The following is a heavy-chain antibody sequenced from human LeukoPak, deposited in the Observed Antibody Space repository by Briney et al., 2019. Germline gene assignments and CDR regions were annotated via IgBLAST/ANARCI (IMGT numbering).Heavy chain of an antibody. D-gene: IGHD3-10*01. J-gene: IGHJ4*02. V-gene: IGHV4-4*07. CDR1: GGSFTSFY. CDR3: AGYSGIYGHDY. Sequence: SETLSLTCTVSGGSFTSFYWSWIRQPAGTGLEWIGRFFSSGTTNYSPSFKSRATISIDKSKNQFSLTLTSVTAADTAVYYCAGYSGIYGHDYWGQGTLVSVSS. CDR2: FFSSGTT.